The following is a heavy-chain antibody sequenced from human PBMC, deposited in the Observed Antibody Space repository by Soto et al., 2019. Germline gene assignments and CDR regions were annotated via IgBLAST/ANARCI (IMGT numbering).Heavy chain of an antibody. CDR3: ARVWDLVATSWFDP. V-gene: IGHV4-61*01. Sequence: PSETLSLTCTVSGGSVSSGSYYWSWIRQPPGKGLEWIGYIYYSGSTNYNPSLKSRVTISVDTSKNQFSLKLSSVTAADTAVYYCARVWDLVATSWFDPWGQGTLVTVSS. D-gene: IGHD5-12*01. CDR2: IYYSGST. J-gene: IGHJ5*02. CDR1: GGSVSSGSYY.